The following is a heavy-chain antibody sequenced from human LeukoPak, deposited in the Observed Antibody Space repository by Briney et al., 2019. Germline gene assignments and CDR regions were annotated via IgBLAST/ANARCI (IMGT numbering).Heavy chain of an antibody. J-gene: IGHJ4*02. CDR2: INHSGST. Sequence: SETLSLTCAVYGGSFSGYYWSWIRQPPRKGLEWIGEINHSGSTNYNPSLKSRVTISVDTSKNQFSLKLSSVTAADTAVYYCAGVHKRVRGPAFDYWGQGTLVTVSS. D-gene: IGHD2-21*01. CDR1: GGSFSGYY. V-gene: IGHV4-34*01. CDR3: AGVHKRVRGPAFDY.